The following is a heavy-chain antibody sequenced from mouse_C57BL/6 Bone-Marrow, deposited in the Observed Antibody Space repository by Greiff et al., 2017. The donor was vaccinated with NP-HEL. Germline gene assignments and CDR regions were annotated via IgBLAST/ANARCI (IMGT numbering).Heavy chain of an antibody. CDR2: IYPGSGST. V-gene: IGHV1-55*01. CDR1: GYTFTSYW. CDR3: ARRHYGSSYGGYWYFDV. J-gene: IGHJ1*03. D-gene: IGHD1-1*01. Sequence: QVQLKQPGAELVKPGASVKMSCKASGYTFTSYWITWVKQRPGQGLEWIGDIYPGSGSTNYNEKFKSKATLTVDTSSSTAYMQRSSLTSEDSAVYYCARRHYGSSYGGYWYFDVWGTGTTVTVSS.